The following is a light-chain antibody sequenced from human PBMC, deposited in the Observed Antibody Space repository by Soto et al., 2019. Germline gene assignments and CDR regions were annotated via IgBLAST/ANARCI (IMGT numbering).Light chain of an antibody. V-gene: IGLV1-40*01. CDR3: QSYDISLSVSVV. CDR1: SSNIGAGYD. Sequence: QLVLTQPPSVSGAPGQRVTISCTGSSSNIGAGYDVQWYQQLPGAAHRLLIFGNTNRPSGVPDRFSGSRSGTSASLAISGLQAEDEADYYCQSYDISLSVSVVFGGGTKVTVL. CDR2: GNT. J-gene: IGLJ2*01.